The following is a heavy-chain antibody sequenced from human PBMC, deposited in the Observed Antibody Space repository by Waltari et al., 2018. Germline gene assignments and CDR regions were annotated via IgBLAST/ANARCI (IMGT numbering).Heavy chain of an antibody. Sequence: QLQESGPGLVKPSGTLSLPCGVSGDSMSTPYCWSWVPQPPGKGKEWVGQVRGDGRTNYNPSFASRVTVSLDTYNNQFSLMVTSATAADTAVYYCARDRGRGLYLDSWGPGTLVTVSP. CDR2: VRGDGRT. D-gene: IGHD2-15*01. J-gene: IGHJ4*02. CDR3: ARDRGRGLYLDS. V-gene: IGHV4-4*02. CDR1: GDSMSTPYC.